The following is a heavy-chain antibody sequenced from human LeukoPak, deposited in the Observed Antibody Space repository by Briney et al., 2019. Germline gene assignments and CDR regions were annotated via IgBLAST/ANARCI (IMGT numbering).Heavy chain of an antibody. Sequence: AGGSLRLSCAASGFTFSNAWMSWVRQAPGKGLEWVGRIKSKTDGGTTDYAAPVKGRFTISRDDSKNTLYLQMNSLKTEDTAVYYCTTSYYYDSSGSPRGDYWGQGTLVTVSS. V-gene: IGHV3-15*01. J-gene: IGHJ4*02. CDR2: IKSKTDGGTT. CDR3: TTSYYYDSSGSPRGDY. D-gene: IGHD3-22*01. CDR1: GFTFSNAW.